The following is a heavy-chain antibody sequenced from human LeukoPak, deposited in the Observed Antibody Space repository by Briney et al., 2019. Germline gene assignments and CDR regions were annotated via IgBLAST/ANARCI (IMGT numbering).Heavy chain of an antibody. CDR1: GGSISSSSYY. Sequence: SETLSLTCTVSGGSISSSSYYWGWIRQPPGKGLEWIGSIYYSGSPYYNPSLKRRVTISVDTSKNQFSLKLSSVTAADTAVYYCARLLTTVVTTHFDYWGQGTLVTVSS. CDR2: IYYSGSP. CDR3: ARLLTTVVTTHFDY. V-gene: IGHV4-39*07. D-gene: IGHD4-23*01. J-gene: IGHJ4*02.